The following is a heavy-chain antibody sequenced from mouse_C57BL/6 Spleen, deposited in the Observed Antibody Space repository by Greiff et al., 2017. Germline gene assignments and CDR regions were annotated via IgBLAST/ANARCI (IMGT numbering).Heavy chain of an antibody. Sequence: EVQGVESGGGLVKPGGSLKLSCAASGFTFSDYGMHWVRQAPEKGLEWVAYISSGSSTIYYADTVKGRFTISRDNAKTTLFLQMTSLRSEDTAMFYCAIITTVGYFDYWGQGTTLTVSS. CDR3: AIITTVGYFDY. D-gene: IGHD1-1*01. CDR2: ISSGSSTI. J-gene: IGHJ2*01. V-gene: IGHV5-17*01. CDR1: GFTFSDYG.